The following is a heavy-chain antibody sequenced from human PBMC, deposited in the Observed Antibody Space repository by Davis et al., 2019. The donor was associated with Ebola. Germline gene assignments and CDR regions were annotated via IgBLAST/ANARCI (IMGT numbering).Heavy chain of an antibody. Sequence: MPSETLSFTCTVPGGSISSYYWSWIRQPQGKGLEWIGYIYYSGSTNYNPSLKSRVTISVDTSKNQFSLKLSSVTAADTAVYYCARMIVGGAFEIWGQGTMVTVSS. D-gene: IGHD1-26*01. CDR3: ARMIVGGAFEI. J-gene: IGHJ3*02. CDR1: GGSISSYY. V-gene: IGHV4-59*01. CDR2: IYYSGST.